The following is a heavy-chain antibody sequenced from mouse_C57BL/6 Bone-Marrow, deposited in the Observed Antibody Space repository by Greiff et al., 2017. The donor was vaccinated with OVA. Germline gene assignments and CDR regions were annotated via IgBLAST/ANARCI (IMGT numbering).Heavy chain of an antibody. J-gene: IGHJ2*01. V-gene: IGHV1-84*01. CDR1: GYTFTDYY. CDR2: TYPGSGNT. CDR3: ARGDWDYFDY. Sequence: LQESGPELVKPGASVKIFCKASGYTFTDYYINWVKQRHGKGLEWIGWTYPGSGNTKYNEKFKGKATLTVDTSSSTAYMQLSSLTSEDSAVYFCARGDWDYFDYWGQGTTLTVSS. D-gene: IGHD4-1*01.